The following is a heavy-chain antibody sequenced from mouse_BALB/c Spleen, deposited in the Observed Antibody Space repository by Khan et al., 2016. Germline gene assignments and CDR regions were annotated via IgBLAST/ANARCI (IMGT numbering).Heavy chain of an antibody. CDR1: GYTFSSYW. CDR3: ARTDRLGDFDY. J-gene: IGHJ2*01. Sequence: QVQLQQSGAELMKPGASVKISCKATGYTFSSYWIEWVKQRPGHGLEWIGEILPGSGSTNYNEKFRGKATFNADTSSNTAYMQLSSLTSEDSAVQYCARTDRLGDFDYWGQGTTLTVSS. V-gene: IGHV1-9*01. CDR2: ILPGSGST. D-gene: IGHD4-1*01.